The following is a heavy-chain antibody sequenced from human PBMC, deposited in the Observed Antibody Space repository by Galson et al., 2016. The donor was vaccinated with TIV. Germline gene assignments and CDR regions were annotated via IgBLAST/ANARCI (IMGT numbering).Heavy chain of an antibody. D-gene: IGHD3-9*01. CDR2: INAGNGDT. V-gene: IGHV1-3*01. CDR3: ARDRRDILTGCLLDY. CDR1: GYTFTTHP. Sequence: SVKVSCKASGYTFTTHPIHWVRQAPGQRPEWMGWINAGNGDTKYSQRFQGRVTFTRDTSASTAYMELSSLTYEDTAVYFCARDRRDILTGCLLDYWGQGTLVTVSS. J-gene: IGHJ4*02.